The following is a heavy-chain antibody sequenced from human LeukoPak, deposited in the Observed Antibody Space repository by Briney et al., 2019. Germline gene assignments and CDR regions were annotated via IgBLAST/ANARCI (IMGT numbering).Heavy chain of an antibody. J-gene: IGHJ5*02. V-gene: IGHV3-74*01. CDR2: INSDGSST. CDR1: GFTFSSYW. Sequence: QPGGSLRLSCAASGFTFSSYWMHWVRQVPGKGLAWVSRINSDGSSTRYADSVKGRFTISRDNAKNTLYVQMNSLRAEDTAVYYCAREPRGNWFDPWGQGTLVTVSS. CDR3: AREPRGNWFDP.